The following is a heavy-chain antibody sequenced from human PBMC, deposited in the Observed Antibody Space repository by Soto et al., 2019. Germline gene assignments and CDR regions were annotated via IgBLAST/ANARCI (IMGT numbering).Heavy chain of an antibody. CDR3: AGEELHCSSTSCYSSYGMDV. D-gene: IGHD2-2*02. J-gene: IGHJ6*02. V-gene: IGHV3-48*02. Sequence: GGSLRLSCAASGFTFSTYSMSWVRQAPGKGLEWVSYISSSSSTIYYADSVKGRFTISRDNAKNSLYLQMNSLRDEDTAVYYCAGEELHCSSTSCYSSYGMDVWGQGTTVTVSS. CDR2: ISSSSSTI. CDR1: GFTFSTYS.